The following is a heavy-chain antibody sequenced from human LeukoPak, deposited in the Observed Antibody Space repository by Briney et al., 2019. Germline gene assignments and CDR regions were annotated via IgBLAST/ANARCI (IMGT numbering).Heavy chain of an antibody. V-gene: IGHV3-9*01. J-gene: IGHJ4*02. D-gene: IGHD6-13*01. CDR2: ISWNSGSI. CDR1: GFTFDDYA. Sequence: GGSLRLSCAASGFTFDDYAMHWVRQAPGKGLEWVSGISWNSGSIVYADSVKGRFTISRDNAKKSLYLQMNSLGAEDTALYYCVKVTAAGFVDHWGQGTLVTVSS. CDR3: VKVTAAGFVDH.